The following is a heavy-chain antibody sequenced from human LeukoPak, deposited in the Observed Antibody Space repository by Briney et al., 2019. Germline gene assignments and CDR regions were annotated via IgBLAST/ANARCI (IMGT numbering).Heavy chain of an antibody. CDR1: GYTFTSYY. CDR2: INPNSGGT. D-gene: IGHD2-2*02. V-gene: IGHV1-2*04. CDR3: ARSDSIRGYYYGMDV. J-gene: IGHJ6*02. Sequence: ASVKVSCKASGYTFTSYYMHWVRQAPGQGLEWMGWINPNSGGTNYAQKFQGWVTMTRDTSISTAYMELSRLRSDGTAVYYCARSDSIRGYYYGMDVWGQGTTVTVSS.